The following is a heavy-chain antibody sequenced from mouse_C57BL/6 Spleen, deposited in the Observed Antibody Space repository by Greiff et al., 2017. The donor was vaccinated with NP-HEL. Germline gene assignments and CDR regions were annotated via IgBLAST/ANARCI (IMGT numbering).Heavy chain of an antibody. J-gene: IGHJ4*01. D-gene: IGHD1-1*01. CDR3: ARDLVYYGSSYGPYYAMDY. Sequence: DVMLVESGGGLVKPGGSLKLSCAASGFTFSSYAMSWVRQTPEKRLEWVATISDGGSYTYYPDNVKGRFTISRDHAKNNLYLQMSHLKSEDTAMYYCARDLVYYGSSYGPYYAMDYWGQGTSVTVSS. CDR2: ISDGGSYT. V-gene: IGHV5-4*01. CDR1: GFTFSSYA.